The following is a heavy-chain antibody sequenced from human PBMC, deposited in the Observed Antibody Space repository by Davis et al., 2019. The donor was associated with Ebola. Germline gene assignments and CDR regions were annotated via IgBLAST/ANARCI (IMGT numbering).Heavy chain of an antibody. Sequence: PSETLSLTCAVYGGSFSGYYWSWIRQPPGKGLEWIGEINHSGSTNYNPSLKSRVTISVDTSKNQFSLKLSSVTAADTAVYYCARQEQQLVKNDYWGQGTLVTVSS. V-gene: IGHV4-34*01. CDR1: GGSFSGYY. CDR3: ARQEQQLVKNDY. J-gene: IGHJ4*02. CDR2: INHSGST. D-gene: IGHD6-13*01.